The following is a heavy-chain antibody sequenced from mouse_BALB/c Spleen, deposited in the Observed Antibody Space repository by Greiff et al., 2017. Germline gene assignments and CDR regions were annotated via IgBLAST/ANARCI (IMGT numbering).Heavy chain of an antibody. V-gene: IGHV5-2*03. Sequence: EVMLVESGGGLVQPGESLKLSCESNEYEFPSHDMSWVRKTPEKRLELVAAINSDGGSTYYPDTMERRFTISRDNAKNTLYLEMSSLRSEDTAMYYCAREPLGWFAYWGQGTLVTVSA. D-gene: IGHD2-10*02. CDR3: AREPLGWFAY. J-gene: IGHJ3*01. CDR2: INSDGGST. CDR1: EYEFPSHD.